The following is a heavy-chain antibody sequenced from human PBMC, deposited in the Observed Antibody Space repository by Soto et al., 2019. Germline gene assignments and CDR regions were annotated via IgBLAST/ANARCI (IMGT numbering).Heavy chain of an antibody. CDR1: GFTFSSYS. CDR2: ISSSSSYI. J-gene: IGHJ4*02. CDR3: ARTLRAGLWVLAY. D-gene: IGHD3-10*01. Sequence: EVQLVESGGGLVKPGGSLRLSCAASGFTFSSYSMNWVRQAPGKGLEWVSSISSSSSYIYYADSVKGRFTISRDNAKNPLYRQMNGRRAGDTAVYYCARTLRAGLWVLAYWGQGTLVTVSS. V-gene: IGHV3-21*01.